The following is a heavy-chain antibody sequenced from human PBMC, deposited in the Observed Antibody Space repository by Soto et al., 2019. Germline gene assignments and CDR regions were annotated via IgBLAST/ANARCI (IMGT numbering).Heavy chain of an antibody. CDR2: ISSSSRYI. J-gene: IGHJ6*03. V-gene: IGHV3-21*01. CDR3: VREYYYYYLDV. Sequence: GGSLRLSCAASGFTFSSYSMNWVRQAPGKGLEWVSYISSSSRYIYYADSVKGRFTISRDNAKNSLYLQMNSLRAEDTAVYYCVREYYYYYLDVWGKGPTVTVSS. CDR1: GFTFSSYS.